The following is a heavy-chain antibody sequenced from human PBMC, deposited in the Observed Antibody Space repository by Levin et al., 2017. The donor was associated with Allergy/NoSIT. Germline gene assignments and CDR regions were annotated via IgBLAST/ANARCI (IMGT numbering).Heavy chain of an antibody. CDR1: GHTLTELC. D-gene: IGHD5-18*01. CDR3: ARGPKDVETAIRYDC. J-gene: IGHJ4*02. V-gene: IGHV1-24*01. Sequence: ASVKVSCKVSGHTLTELCIHWVRQAPGKGLEWMGGFDPEEGETIYARKFQGRLTVTEDTSTDTAYMQLNSLRSEDTAVYYCARGPKDVETAIRYDCWGQGTLVTVSS. CDR2: FDPEEGET.